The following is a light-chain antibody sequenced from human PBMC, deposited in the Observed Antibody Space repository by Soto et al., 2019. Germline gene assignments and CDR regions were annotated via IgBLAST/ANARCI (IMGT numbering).Light chain of an antibody. CDR2: GAS. CDR3: QQYDIWPPP. J-gene: IGKJ1*01. V-gene: IGKV3-15*01. CDR1: QTINNN. Sequence: VMTEAKGTVSVSTGEIASLSCRASQTINNNVAWYQLKDGQVPRLLIYGASTRATGIPARFSGSGSGTEFTLTISSLQSEDFAVYYCQQYDIWPPPFGQGTKV.